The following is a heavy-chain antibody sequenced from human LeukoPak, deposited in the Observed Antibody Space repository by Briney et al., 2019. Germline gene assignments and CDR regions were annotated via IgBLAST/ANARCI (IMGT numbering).Heavy chain of an antibody. Sequence: SETLSLTCTVSGYSISSSSYYWGWIRQPPGKGLEWIGSIYYSGSTYYNPSLKSRVTISVDTSKNQFSLKLSSVTAADTAVYYCARQIFTALPSIVRYNWFDPWGQGTLVTVSS. V-gene: IGHV4-39*01. CDR1: GYSISSSSYY. D-gene: IGHD5-18*01. CDR3: ARQIFTALPSIVRYNWFDP. CDR2: IYYSGST. J-gene: IGHJ5*02.